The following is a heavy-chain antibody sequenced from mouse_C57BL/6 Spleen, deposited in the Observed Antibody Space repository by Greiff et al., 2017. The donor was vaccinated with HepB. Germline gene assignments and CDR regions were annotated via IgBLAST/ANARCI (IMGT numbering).Heavy chain of an antibody. Sequence: EVKLMESEGGLVQPGSSMKLSCTASGFTFSDYYMAWVRQVPEKGLEWVANINYDGSSTYYLDSLKSRFIISRDNAKNILYLQMSSLKSEDTATYYCARDRELGGFDYWGQGTTLTVSS. CDR2: INYDGSST. D-gene: IGHD4-1*01. V-gene: IGHV5-16*01. CDR1: GFTFSDYY. CDR3: ARDRELGGFDY. J-gene: IGHJ2*01.